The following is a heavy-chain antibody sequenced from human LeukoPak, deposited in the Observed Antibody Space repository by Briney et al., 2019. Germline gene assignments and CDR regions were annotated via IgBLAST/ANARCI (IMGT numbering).Heavy chain of an antibody. D-gene: IGHD3-9*01. V-gene: IGHV5-51*01. CDR3: ARHRKQYDILTGSPYGMDV. CDR2: IYPGDSDT. Sequence: GESLKISCKGSGYSFTSYWIGWVRQMPGKGLEWMGIIYPGDSDTRYSPSFQGQVTISADKSISTAYLQWSSLKASDTAMYYCARHRKQYDILTGSPYGMDVWGKGTTVTVSS. CDR1: GYSFTSYW. J-gene: IGHJ6*04.